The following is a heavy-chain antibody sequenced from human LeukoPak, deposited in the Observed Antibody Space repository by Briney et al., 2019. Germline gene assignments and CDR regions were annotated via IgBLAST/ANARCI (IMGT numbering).Heavy chain of an antibody. CDR3: ARATPGVIFNYFDY. V-gene: IGHV3-7*01. D-gene: IGHD3-3*02. Sequence: GGSLRLSCTAPGFTFADFYMSWVRQAPGKGLEWVANIDAHGEGKHYGDSVKGRFTISRDNTNNSLYLDMTYLRAEDTATYFCARATPGVIFNYFDYWGQGTLVPVSS. J-gene: IGHJ4*01. CDR1: GFTFADFY. CDR2: IDAHGEGK.